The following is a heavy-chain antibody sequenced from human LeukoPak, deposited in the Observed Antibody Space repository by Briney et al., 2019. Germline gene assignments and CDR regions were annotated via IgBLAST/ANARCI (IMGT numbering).Heavy chain of an antibody. Sequence: SETLSLTCSVSDDSITNSNYYWGWIRQSPGKGLEWIVSMSFNENTFYNPSLQSRVTISLDTSKNQFSLKLSSVTAADTAVYYCARLATPSTMAARGRSWFESWGQGTLVTVSS. CDR1: DDSITNSNYY. J-gene: IGHJ5*01. D-gene: IGHD6-6*01. CDR3: ARLATPSTMAARGRSWFES. V-gene: IGHV4-39*07. CDR2: MSFNENT.